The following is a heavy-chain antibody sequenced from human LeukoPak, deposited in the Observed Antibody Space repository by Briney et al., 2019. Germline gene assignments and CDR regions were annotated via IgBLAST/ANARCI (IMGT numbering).Heavy chain of an antibody. V-gene: IGHV4-34*01. Sequence: PSETLSLTCAVYGGSFSGYYWSWIRQPPGKGLEWIGEINHSGSTNYNPSLKSRLTISVDTSKKQFSLKLSSVTAADTAVYYCARAISKGDFWSGPRFDPWGQGTLVTVSS. CDR1: GGSFSGYY. CDR3: ARAISKGDFWSGPRFDP. CDR2: INHSGST. J-gene: IGHJ5*02. D-gene: IGHD3-3*01.